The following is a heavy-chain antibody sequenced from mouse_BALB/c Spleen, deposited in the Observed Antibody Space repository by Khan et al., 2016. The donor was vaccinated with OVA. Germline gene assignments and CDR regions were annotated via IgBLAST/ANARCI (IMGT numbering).Heavy chain of an antibody. Sequence: EVKLLESGPGLVKPSQSLSLTYTVTGYSITSGYGWNWIRQFPGNKLEWMGYISYSGSTNYNPSLKSRISITRDTSKNQFFLQLNSVTTEDTATYYCARTARIKYWGQGTTLTVSS. V-gene: IGHV3-2*02. D-gene: IGHD1-2*01. CDR3: ARTARIKY. CDR2: ISYSGST. J-gene: IGHJ2*01. CDR1: GYSITSGYG.